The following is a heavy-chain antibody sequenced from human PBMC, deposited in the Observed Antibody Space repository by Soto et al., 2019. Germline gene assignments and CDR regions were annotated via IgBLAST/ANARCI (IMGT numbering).Heavy chain of an antibody. CDR3: ARNKPGNYGMDV. CDR2: IYSGDST. Sequence: EVQLVDTGGGLIQPGGSLRLSCAASGFTVSSNNMNWVRQAPGKGLEWVSIIYSGDSTSYAGSVKGRFTISRDNSKNTVFLQMNSLRAEDTAVYYCARNKPGNYGMDVWGRGTTVTVFS. V-gene: IGHV3-53*02. CDR1: GFTVSSNN. D-gene: IGHD3-10*01. J-gene: IGHJ6*02.